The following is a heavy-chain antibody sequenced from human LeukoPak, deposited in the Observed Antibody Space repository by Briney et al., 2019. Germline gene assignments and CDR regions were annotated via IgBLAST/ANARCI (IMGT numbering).Heavy chain of an antibody. CDR3: ARDQAKRGYDY. J-gene: IGHJ4*02. CDR2: IYYSGST. D-gene: IGHD3-10*01. V-gene: IGHV4-31*03. CDR1: GGSISGGGYY. Sequence: SQTLSLTGTVSGGSISGGGYYWGGIGQHPGRGRGGIGYIYYSGSTYYNPSLKSRVTISVDTSKNQFSLKLSSVTAADTAVYYCARDQAKRGYDYWGQGTLVTVSS.